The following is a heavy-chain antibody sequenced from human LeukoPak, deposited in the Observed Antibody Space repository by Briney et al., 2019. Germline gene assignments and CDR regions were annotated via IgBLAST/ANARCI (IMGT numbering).Heavy chain of an antibody. J-gene: IGHJ4*02. CDR3: AREHRDGYPNFDY. CDR2: IYASGST. D-gene: IGHD5-24*01. V-gene: IGHV4-61*02. CDR1: GGSISSDSSY. Sequence: SETLSLTCSVSGGSISSDSSYWSWIRQPAGKGLEWIGRIYASGSTNYNPSLKSRVTISVDTSKNQCSLKLRSVTAADTAVYYCAREHRDGYPNFDYWGQGTLVTVSS.